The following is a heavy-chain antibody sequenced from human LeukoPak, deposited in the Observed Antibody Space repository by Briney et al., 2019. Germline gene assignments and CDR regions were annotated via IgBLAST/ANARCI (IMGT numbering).Heavy chain of an antibody. J-gene: IGHJ5*02. V-gene: IGHV4-34*01. CDR3: ARGREYSYGAELPRFDP. D-gene: IGHD5-18*01. CDR2: INHSGST. CDR1: GGSFSGYY. Sequence: SETLSLTCAVYGGSFSGYYWSWIRQPPGKGLEWIGEINHSGSTNYNPSLKSRVTISVDTSKNQFSLKLSSVTAADTAVYYCARGREYSYGAELPRFDPWGQGTLVTVSS.